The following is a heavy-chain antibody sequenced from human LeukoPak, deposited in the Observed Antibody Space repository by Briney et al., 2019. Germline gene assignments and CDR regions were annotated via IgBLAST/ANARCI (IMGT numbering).Heavy chain of an antibody. J-gene: IGHJ4*02. CDR1: GGSISSGSYY. Sequence: SETLSLTCTVSGGSISSGSYYWSWIRQPAGKGLEWIGRIYTSGNTNYNPSLKSRVIISVDTSKNQFSLKLSSVTAADTAVYYYARGLRVGTILPFDYWGQGTLVTVSS. CDR3: ARGLRVGTILPFDY. V-gene: IGHV4-61*02. CDR2: IYTSGNT. D-gene: IGHD5-12*01.